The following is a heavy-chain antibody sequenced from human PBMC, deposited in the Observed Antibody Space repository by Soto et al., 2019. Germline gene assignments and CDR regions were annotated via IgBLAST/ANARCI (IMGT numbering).Heavy chain of an antibody. Sequence: SETLSLTCTVSGGSISSYYWSWIRQPPGKGLEWIGYIYYSGSTNYNPSLKSRVTISVDTSKNQFSLKLSSVTAADTAVYYCARHAWVDTAMVSVFYYYYMDVWGKGTTVTVSS. J-gene: IGHJ6*03. CDR2: IYYSGST. CDR1: GGSISSYY. D-gene: IGHD5-18*01. CDR3: ARHAWVDTAMVSVFYYYYMDV. V-gene: IGHV4-59*08.